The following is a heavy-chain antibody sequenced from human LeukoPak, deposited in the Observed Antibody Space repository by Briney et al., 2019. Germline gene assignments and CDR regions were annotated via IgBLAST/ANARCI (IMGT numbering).Heavy chain of an antibody. D-gene: IGHD5-18*01. J-gene: IGHJ4*02. Sequence: GGSLRLSCAASGFTFSSYGMSWVRQAPGKGLEWVSAISGSGGSTYYADSVKGRFTISRDDSKNTLYLQMNSLRAEDTAVYYCAKDAIQLWLRPTYYFDYWGQGTLVTVSS. CDR2: ISGSGGST. V-gene: IGHV3-23*01. CDR1: GFTFSSYG. CDR3: AKDAIQLWLRPTYYFDY.